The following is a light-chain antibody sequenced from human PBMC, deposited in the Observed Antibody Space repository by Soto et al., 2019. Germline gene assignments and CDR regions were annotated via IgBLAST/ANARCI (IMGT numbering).Light chain of an antibody. CDR2: DNK. CDR3: GTWDSSLSAWV. J-gene: IGLJ3*02. V-gene: IGLV1-51*01. Sequence: QSVLTQPPSVSAAPGQKVTISCSGSTSNIGDNYVSWYQQLPGTAPKLLIYDNKKRPSGIPDRFSASKSGTSATLGITGLQTGDEADYYCGTWDSSLSAWVFGGGTKLTVL. CDR1: TSNIGDNY.